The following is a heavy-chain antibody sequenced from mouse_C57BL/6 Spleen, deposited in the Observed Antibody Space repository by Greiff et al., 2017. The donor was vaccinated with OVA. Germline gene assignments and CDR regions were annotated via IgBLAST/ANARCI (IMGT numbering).Heavy chain of an antibody. Sequence: QVQLQQSGPGLVQPSQSLSITCTVSGFSLTSYGVHWVRQSPGKGLEWLGVIWRGGSTDYNAAFMSRLSITKDNSKSQVFFKMNSLQADDTAIYYCAKNGDYYGNYYAMDYWGQGTSVTVSS. J-gene: IGHJ4*01. CDR3: AKNGDYYGNYYAMDY. CDR1: GFSLTSYG. V-gene: IGHV2-5*01. CDR2: IWRGGST. D-gene: IGHD1-1*01.